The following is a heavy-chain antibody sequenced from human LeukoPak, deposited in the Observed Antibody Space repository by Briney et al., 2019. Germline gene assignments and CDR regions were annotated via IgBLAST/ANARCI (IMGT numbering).Heavy chain of an antibody. J-gene: IGHJ4*02. CDR2: IKQDGSEK. D-gene: IGHD1-7*01. CDR1: GFTFSNYW. V-gene: IGHV3-7*01. CDR3: ARDDDWNYEDY. Sequence: GGSLRLSCAASGFTFSNYWMSWVRQAPGKGLQWVANIKQDGSEKYYVDSVKGRFTISRDNAKKSLYLQMNILRAEDTAVYYCARDDDWNYEDYWGQGTLVTVSS.